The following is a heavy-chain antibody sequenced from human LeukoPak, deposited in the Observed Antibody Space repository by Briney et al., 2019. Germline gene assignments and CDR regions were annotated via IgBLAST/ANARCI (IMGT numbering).Heavy chain of an antibody. CDR2: IQSSGST. V-gene: IGHV4-4*07. Sequence: SETLSLTCTVSGGSFNSYYWSWLRQPAGKGLEWIGRIQSSGSTDYSPSLQSRVTISIDTSQRQFSLNPRSVTAADTAVYYCARDIVYLIDEDYGWGQGTLVTVSS. CDR1: GGSFNSYY. J-gene: IGHJ4*02. CDR3: ARDIVYLIDEDYG. D-gene: IGHD4-17*01.